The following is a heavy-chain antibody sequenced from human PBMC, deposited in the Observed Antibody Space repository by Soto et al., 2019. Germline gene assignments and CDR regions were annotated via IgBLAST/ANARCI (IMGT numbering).Heavy chain of an antibody. V-gene: IGHV4-59*12. D-gene: IGHD6-6*01. J-gene: IGHJ4*02. CDR3: VKEARNIAARRWIDS. CDR1: GGSISSYY. CDR2: IYYSGST. Sequence: SETLSLTCTVSGGSISSYYWSWIRQPPGKGLEWIGYIYYSGSTNYNPSLKSRVTISVDTSKNQFSLKLSSVTAADTAVYYCVKEARNIAARRWIDSWGQGTLVTVSS.